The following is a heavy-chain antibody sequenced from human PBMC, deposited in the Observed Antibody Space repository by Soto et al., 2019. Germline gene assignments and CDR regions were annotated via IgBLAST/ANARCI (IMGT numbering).Heavy chain of an antibody. CDR2: INHSGST. V-gene: IGHV4-34*01. Sequence: LSLTCAVYGGSFSFYYWSFMGRPAGNGLEVSGEINHSGSTNYNPPLKRRVTISVDTSKNQFSLKLSSVPAADTAVYYCARVAAATGYYSYYYGMDVWGQGPTVTVSS. D-gene: IGHD6-25*01. J-gene: IGHJ6*02. CDR3: ARVAAATGYYSYYYGMDV. CDR1: GGSFSFYY.